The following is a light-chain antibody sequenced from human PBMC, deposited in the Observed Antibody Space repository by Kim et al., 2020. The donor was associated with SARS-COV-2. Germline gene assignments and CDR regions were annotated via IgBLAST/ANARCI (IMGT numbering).Light chain of an antibody. CDR3: CSYAGSTTLL. J-gene: IGLJ2*01. Sequence: GQSITISCAGTSSDVGSYNLVSWYQRHPGKAPKLMIFEVSKRPSGVSNRFSGSKSGNTASLTISGLQAEDEADYYCCSYAGSTTLLFGGGTQLTVL. V-gene: IGLV2-23*02. CDR1: SSDVGSYNL. CDR2: EVS.